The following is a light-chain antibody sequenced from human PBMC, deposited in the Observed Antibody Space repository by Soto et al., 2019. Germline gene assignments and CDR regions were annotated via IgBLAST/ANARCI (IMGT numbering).Light chain of an antibody. CDR3: CSYVGATTYV. Sequence: SVLTQPASVSGSPGQSITISCTGTSNTVGGFNVVSWYQQHPGKAPKVIIYEGIKRPSGVSNRFSGSNSGSTASLTISGLQAEDEADYYCCSYVGATTYVFGTGTKVTVL. V-gene: IGLV2-23*01. CDR1: SNTVGGFNV. CDR2: EGI. J-gene: IGLJ1*01.